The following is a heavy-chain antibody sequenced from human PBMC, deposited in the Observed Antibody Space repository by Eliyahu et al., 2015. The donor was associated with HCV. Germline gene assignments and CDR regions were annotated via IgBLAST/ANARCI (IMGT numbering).Heavy chain of an antibody. CDR2: IRSKAYGGTT. CDR3: TREGSPYVLRFLEWPRVFDY. CDR1: GFTFGDYA. V-gene: IGHV3-49*03. D-gene: IGHD3-3*01. Sequence: EVQLVESGGGLVQPGRSLRLSCXASGFTFGDYAMXWXRQAPGKGVGWVGFIRSKAYGGTTEYAASVKGRFTISRDDSKSIAYLQMNSLKTEDTAVYYCTREGSPYVLRFLEWPRVFDYWGQGTLVTVSS. J-gene: IGHJ4*02.